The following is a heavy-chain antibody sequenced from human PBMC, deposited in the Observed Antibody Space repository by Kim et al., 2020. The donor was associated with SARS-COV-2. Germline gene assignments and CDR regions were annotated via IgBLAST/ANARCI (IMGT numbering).Heavy chain of an antibody. CDR1: GFTFSNAW. J-gene: IGHJ6*02. D-gene: IGHD6-19*01. CDR3: TTGPHRAVAGTYQPDPQWDYYGMDV. Sequence: GGSLRLSCAASGFTFSNAWMSWVRQAPGKGLEWVGRIKSKTDGGTTDYAAPVKGRFTISRDDSKNTLYLQMNSLKTEDTAVYYCTTGPHRAVAGTYQPDPQWDYYGMDVWGQGTTVTVSS. CDR2: IKSKTDGGTT. V-gene: IGHV3-15*01.